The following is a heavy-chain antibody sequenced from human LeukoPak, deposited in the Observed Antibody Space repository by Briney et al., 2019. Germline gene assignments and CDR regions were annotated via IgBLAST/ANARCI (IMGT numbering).Heavy chain of an antibody. J-gene: IGHJ3*02. CDR3: AKDSLYSGSPDAFVI. D-gene: IGHD1-26*01. CDR1: GFTFSSYA. Sequence: GGSLRLSCAASGFTFSSYAMSSVRQAPGKGLEWVSAISGSGGSTYYADSVKGRFTISRDDSKNTLYLQMNSLRAEDTAVYYCAKDSLYSGSPDAFVIWGQGTMVTVSS. CDR2: ISGSGGST. V-gene: IGHV3-23*01.